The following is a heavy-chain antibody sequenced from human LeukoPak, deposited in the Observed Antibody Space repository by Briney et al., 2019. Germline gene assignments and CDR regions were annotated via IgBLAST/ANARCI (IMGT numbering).Heavy chain of an antibody. J-gene: IGHJ4*02. Sequence: SETLSLTCTVSGGSISSYYWSWIRQPPGKGLEWIGSIYYSGSTYYNPSLKSRVTISVDTSKNQFSLKLSSVTAADTAVYYCARGAKGYYYDSSGLRWGQGTLVTVSS. CDR3: ARGAKGYYYDSSGLR. V-gene: IGHV4-59*05. D-gene: IGHD3-22*01. CDR1: GGSISSYY. CDR2: IYYSGST.